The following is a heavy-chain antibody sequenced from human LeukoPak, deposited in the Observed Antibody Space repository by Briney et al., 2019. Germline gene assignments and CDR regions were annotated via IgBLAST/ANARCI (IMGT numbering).Heavy chain of an antibody. J-gene: IGHJ6*03. Sequence: GRSLRLSCAASGFTFSSYAMHWVRQAPGKGLEWVAVISYDGSNKYYADSVKGRFTISRDNSKNTLYLQMNSLRAEDTAVYYCARDAAPPPGYYYYYMDVWGKGTTVTVSS. D-gene: IGHD6-13*01. V-gene: IGHV3-30-3*01. CDR3: ARDAAPPPGYYYYYMDV. CDR2: ISYDGSNK. CDR1: GFTFSSYA.